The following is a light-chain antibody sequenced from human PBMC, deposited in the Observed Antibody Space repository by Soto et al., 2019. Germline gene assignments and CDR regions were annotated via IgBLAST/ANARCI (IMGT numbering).Light chain of an antibody. CDR1: QSINSW. J-gene: IGKJ3*01. CDR2: MAS. CDR3: QQYDSYPRV. V-gene: IGKV1-5*03. Sequence: IQMTQSPSTLSASVGDRVTIICRASQSINSWLACYQHRPGRAPQLLIYMASTLESGVPSRFSGSGSVTVFTLNITSLQPDDFATYYCQQYDSYPRVFGPGTPVNIK.